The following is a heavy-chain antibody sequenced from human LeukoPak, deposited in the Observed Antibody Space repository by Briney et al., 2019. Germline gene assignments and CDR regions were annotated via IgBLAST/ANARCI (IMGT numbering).Heavy chain of an antibody. V-gene: IGHV3-9*01. J-gene: IGHJ4*02. CDR2: ISWNSGSI. CDR1: GFTFDDYA. D-gene: IGHD1-26*01. Sequence: GGSLRLSCAASGFTFDDYAMHWVRQAPGKGLEWVSGISWNSGSIGYADSVKGRFTISRDNAKNSLYLQMNSLRAEDTALYYCAKDYLLRIVGATTHDYWGQGTLVTVSS. CDR3: AKDYLLRIVGATTHDY.